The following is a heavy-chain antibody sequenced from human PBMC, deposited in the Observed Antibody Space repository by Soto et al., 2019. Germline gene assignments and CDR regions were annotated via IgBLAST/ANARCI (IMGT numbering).Heavy chain of an antibody. CDR3: ARGSSSYHY. D-gene: IGHD6-6*01. Sequence: SETLSLTCTVSGGSITTYYWSWIRQPPGKGLEWIGYIYFSGSTNYNPSLKSRVTISVDTSKNQFSLKLSFVTVADTAVYYCARGSSSYHYWGQGSLVTVSS. CDR2: IYFSGST. CDR1: GGSITTYY. V-gene: IGHV4-59*01. J-gene: IGHJ4*02.